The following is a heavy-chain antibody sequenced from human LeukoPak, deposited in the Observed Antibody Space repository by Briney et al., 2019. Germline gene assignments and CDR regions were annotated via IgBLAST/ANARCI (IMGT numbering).Heavy chain of an antibody. CDR1: GFPFSSYS. J-gene: IGHJ4*02. V-gene: IGHV3-48*01. Sequence: GGSLRLSCAASGFPFSSYSMNWVRQAPGKGLEWVSYISSSSSTTYYADSVKGRFTISRDNAENSVSLQMNSLRAEDTAVYYCARALGSGAMVTPGYWGRGTLVTVSS. CDR2: ISSSSSTT. CDR3: ARALGSGAMVTPGY. D-gene: IGHD4/OR15-4a*01.